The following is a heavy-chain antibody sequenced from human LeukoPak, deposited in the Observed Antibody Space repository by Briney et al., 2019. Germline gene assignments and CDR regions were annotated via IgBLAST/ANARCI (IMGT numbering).Heavy chain of an antibody. J-gene: IGHJ6*03. V-gene: IGHV4-34*01. CDR3: ASRNYYGSGVGKYYYYMDV. CDR2: INHSGST. Sequence: SETLSLTCAVYGGSFSGYYWSWIRQPPGKGLEWIGEINHSGSTNYNPSLKSRVTISVDTSKNQFSLKLSSVTAADTAVYYCASRNYYGSGVGKYYYYMDVWGKGTTVTVSS. D-gene: IGHD3-10*01. CDR1: GGSFSGYY.